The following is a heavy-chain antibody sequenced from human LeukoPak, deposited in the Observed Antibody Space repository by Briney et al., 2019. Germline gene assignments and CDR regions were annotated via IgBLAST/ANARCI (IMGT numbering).Heavy chain of an antibody. V-gene: IGHV3-21*01. CDR2: ISSSSSYI. J-gene: IGHJ4*02. CDR3: ASSSSWYSGFDY. D-gene: IGHD6-13*01. CDR1: GFTFSSYS. Sequence: PGGSLRLSCAASGFTFSSYSMNWVRQAPGKGLEWVSSISSSSSYIYYADSVKGRFTISRDNAKNSLYLQMNSLRAEETAVYYCASSSSWYSGFDYWGQGTLVTVSS.